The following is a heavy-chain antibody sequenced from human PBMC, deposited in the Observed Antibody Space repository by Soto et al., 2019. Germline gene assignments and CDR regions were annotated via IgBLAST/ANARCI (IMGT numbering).Heavy chain of an antibody. J-gene: IGHJ4*02. CDR2: IYYSGST. CDR1: GGSISSGGYY. CDR3: VRADRGYGGNSCDSDY. Sequence: TVSGGSISSGGYYWSWIRQHPGKGLEWIGYIYYSGSTYYNPSLKSRVTISVDTSKNQFSLKLSSVSAADTAVFYCVRADRGYGGNSCDSDYWGQCTLVPLSS. D-gene: IGHD4-17*01. V-gene: IGHV4-31*03.